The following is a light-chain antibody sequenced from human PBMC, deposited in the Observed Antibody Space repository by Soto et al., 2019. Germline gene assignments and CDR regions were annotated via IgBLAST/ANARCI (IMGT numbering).Light chain of an antibody. CDR1: QSVSSH. CDR3: QHYHGWPIT. V-gene: IGKV3-15*01. Sequence: EIVMAQSPATLSVSPVEGSTVSFRASQSVSSHLAWYQHKPGQAPRLLFYDASTRATGIPARFSGSGSGTEFTLTISSLQSEDFAVYYCQHYHGWPITFGQGTRLEIK. J-gene: IGKJ5*01. CDR2: DAS.